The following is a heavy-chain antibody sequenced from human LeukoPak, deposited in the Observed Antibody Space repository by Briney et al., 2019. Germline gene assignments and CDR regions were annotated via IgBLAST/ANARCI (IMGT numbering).Heavy chain of an antibody. CDR1: GFTFSSYW. Sequence: GGSLRLSCAASGFTFSSYWMSWVRQAPGKGLEWVANIKQDGSEKYYVDSVKGRFTISRDNAKNSLYLQMNSLRAEDTAVYYCARGTIAAAGYYYFDYWGQGTQVTVSS. CDR3: ARGTIAAAGYYYFDY. CDR2: IKQDGSEK. V-gene: IGHV3-7*04. D-gene: IGHD6-13*01. J-gene: IGHJ4*02.